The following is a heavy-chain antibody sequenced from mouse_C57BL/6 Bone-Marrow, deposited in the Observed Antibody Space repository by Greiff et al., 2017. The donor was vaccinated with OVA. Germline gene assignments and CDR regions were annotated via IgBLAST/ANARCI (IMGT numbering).Heavy chain of an antibody. D-gene: IGHD1-1*01. CDR2: INPNNGGT. CDR3: ARGNHYGSPWFAY. V-gene: IGHV1-26*01. CDR1: GYTFTDYY. Sequence: EVKLVESGPELVKPGASVKISCKASGYTFTDYYMNWVKQSHGKSLEWIGDINPNNGGTSYNQKFKGKATLTVDKSSSTAYMELRSLTSEDSAVYYCARGNHYGSPWFAYWGQGTLVTVSA. J-gene: IGHJ3*01.